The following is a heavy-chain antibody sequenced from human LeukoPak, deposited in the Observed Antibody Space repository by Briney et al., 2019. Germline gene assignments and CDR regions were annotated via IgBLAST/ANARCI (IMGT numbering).Heavy chain of an antibody. Sequence: GGSLRLSCAASGFTFRNYGMNWVRQAPGKGLQWVSGISWNSGSIGYADSVKGRFTISRDNAKNSLYLQMNSLRAEDTAVYYCARDPYSGTYGDTYYYYMDVWGKGTTVTISS. J-gene: IGHJ6*03. CDR3: ARDPYSGTYGDTYYYYMDV. CDR1: GFTFRNYG. V-gene: IGHV3-20*04. D-gene: IGHD1-26*01. CDR2: ISWNSGSI.